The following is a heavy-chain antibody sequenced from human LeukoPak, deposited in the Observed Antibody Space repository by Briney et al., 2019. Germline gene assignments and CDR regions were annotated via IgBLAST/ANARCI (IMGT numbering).Heavy chain of an antibody. CDR1: GGSISSYY. Sequence: SETLSLTCTVSGGSISSYYWSWIRQPPGKGLEWIGYIYYSGSTNYNPSLKSRVTISVDTSKNQFSLKLSSVTAADTAVYYCARSATAMATIVFDYWGQGTLVTVSS. CDR3: ARSATAMATIVFDY. V-gene: IGHV4-59*08. CDR2: IYYSGST. D-gene: IGHD5-24*01. J-gene: IGHJ4*02.